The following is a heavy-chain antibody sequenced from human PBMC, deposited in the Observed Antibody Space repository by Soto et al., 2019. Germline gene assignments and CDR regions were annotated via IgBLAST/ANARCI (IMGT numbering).Heavy chain of an antibody. V-gene: IGHV4-4*02. CDR1: GGSISSSNW. D-gene: IGHD6-19*01. J-gene: IGHJ6*02. Sequence: QVQLQESGPGLVKPSGTLSLTCAVSGGSISSSNWWSWVRQPPGKGLEWIGEIYHSGSTNYNPSLKRRVTISVDKSKNQFSLKLSSVTAADTAVYYCARTGWYAYYYYYGMDVWGQGTTVTVSS. CDR2: IYHSGST. CDR3: ARTGWYAYYYYYGMDV.